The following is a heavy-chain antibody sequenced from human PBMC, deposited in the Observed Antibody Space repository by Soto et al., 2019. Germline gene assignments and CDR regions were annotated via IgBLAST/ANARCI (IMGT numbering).Heavy chain of an antibody. J-gene: IGHJ5*02. V-gene: IGHV4-61*08. Sequence: QVQLQESGPGLVKPSETLSLTCTVSGGSVTSAGYYCGWIRQPPGQGLEWIGHIYYTGSTSYNPSLESRVTLSVDTSRDQFSLNLSSVTAADTAVYFCARTLTTDRRWFDPCGQGTLVTGYS. D-gene: IGHD4-4*01. CDR2: IYYTGST. CDR1: GGSVTSAGYY. CDR3: ARTLTTDRRWFDP.